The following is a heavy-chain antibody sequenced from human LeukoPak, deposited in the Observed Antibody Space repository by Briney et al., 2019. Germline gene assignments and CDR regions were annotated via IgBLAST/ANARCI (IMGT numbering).Heavy chain of an antibody. V-gene: IGHV3-21*01. CDR2: ISSSSSYI. D-gene: IGHD5-18*01. J-gene: IGHJ4*02. Sequence: GGSLRLSCAASGFTFSSYSMNWVRQAPGKELEWVSSISSSSSYIYYADSVKGRFTISRDNAKNSLYLQMNSLRAEDTAVYYCVARTGGTAMDAIDYWGQGTLVTVSS. CDR3: VARTGGTAMDAIDY. CDR1: GFTFSSYS.